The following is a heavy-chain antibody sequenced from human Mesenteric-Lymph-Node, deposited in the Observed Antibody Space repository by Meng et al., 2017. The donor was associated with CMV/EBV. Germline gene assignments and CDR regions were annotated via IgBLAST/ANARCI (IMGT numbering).Heavy chain of an antibody. CDR3: ARDHVRWHQIDY. CDR2: ISAYNGNT. J-gene: IGHJ4*02. Sequence: KASGYTCTSYGISWVRQAPGQGLEWMGWISAYNGNTNYAQKLQGRVTMTTDTSTSTAYMELRSLRSDDTAVYYCARDHVRWHQIDYWGQGTLVTVSS. D-gene: IGHD5-24*01. CDR1: GYTCTSYG. V-gene: IGHV1-18*04.